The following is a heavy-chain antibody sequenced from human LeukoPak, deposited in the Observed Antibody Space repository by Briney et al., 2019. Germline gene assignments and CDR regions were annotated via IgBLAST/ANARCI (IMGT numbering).Heavy chain of an antibody. D-gene: IGHD5-18*01. V-gene: IGHV3-21*01. CDR2: ITSSSSYI. CDR3: ARGRLWPDAFDI. Sequence: PGGSLRLSCAASGFTFSSYSMNWVRQAPGKGLEWVSSITSSSSYIYYADSVKGRFTISRDNAKNSLYLQMNSLRAEDTAVYYCARGRLWPDAFDIWGQGTMVTVSS. J-gene: IGHJ3*02. CDR1: GFTFSSYS.